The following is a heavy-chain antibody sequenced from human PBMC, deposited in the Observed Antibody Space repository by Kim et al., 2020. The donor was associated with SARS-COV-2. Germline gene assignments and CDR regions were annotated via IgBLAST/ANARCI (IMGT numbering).Heavy chain of an antibody. CDR3: ARFVVVPAAIGYDAFDI. CDR1: GGSISSGDYY. V-gene: IGHV4-30-4*01. CDR2: IYYSGST. J-gene: IGHJ3*02. D-gene: IGHD2-2*01. Sequence: SETLSLTCTVSGGSISSGDYYWSWIRQPPGKGLEWIGYIYYSGSTYYNPSLKSRVTISVDTSKNQFSLKLSSVTAADTAVYYCARFVVVPAAIGYDAFDIWGQGTMVTVSS.